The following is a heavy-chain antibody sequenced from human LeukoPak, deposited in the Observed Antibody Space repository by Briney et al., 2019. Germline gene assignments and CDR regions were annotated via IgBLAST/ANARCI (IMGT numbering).Heavy chain of an antibody. D-gene: IGHD2-15*01. CDR3: ARLLPENCSGGSCQDY. CDR2: IHYSGRT. Sequence: SETLSLTCTLSGGSVSGYYWSWIRQPPGKGLEWIGHIHYSGRTNYNPSLKSRVTISQDTSKNQFSLKLSSVTAADTAVYYCARLLPENCSGGSCQDYWGQGILVTVSS. V-gene: IGHV4-59*08. J-gene: IGHJ4*02. CDR1: GGSVSGYY.